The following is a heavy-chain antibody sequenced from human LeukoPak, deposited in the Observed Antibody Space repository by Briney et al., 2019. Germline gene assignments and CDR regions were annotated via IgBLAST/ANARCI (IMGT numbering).Heavy chain of an antibody. CDR1: GGSISRYS. V-gene: IGHV4-59*01. J-gene: IGHJ4*02. CDR3: ARDRVGMMDP. D-gene: IGHD2-2*03. Sequence: SETLSLTCTVSGGSISRYSWRWIRQPPGKGLEWIGYIYSSGSTNYNPFLKSRVTISVGTSKNRFSLKLSSVTAADTAVYYCARDRVGMMDPWGQGTLVTVSS. CDR2: IYSSGST.